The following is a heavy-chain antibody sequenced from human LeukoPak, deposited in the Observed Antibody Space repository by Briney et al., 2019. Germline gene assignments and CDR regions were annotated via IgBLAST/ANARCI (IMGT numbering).Heavy chain of an antibody. CDR1: GFTFDSYA. V-gene: IGHV3-23*01. J-gene: IGHJ4*02. CDR2: ISGSGGST. Sequence: GGSLRLSCTASGFTFDSYAMSWVRQAPGKGLEWVSAISGSGGSTYYADSVKGRFTISRDNSKNTLYLQMNSLGAEDTAVYYCAKLWVSEYYFDYWGQGTLVTVSS. D-gene: IGHD1-26*01. CDR3: AKLWVSEYYFDY.